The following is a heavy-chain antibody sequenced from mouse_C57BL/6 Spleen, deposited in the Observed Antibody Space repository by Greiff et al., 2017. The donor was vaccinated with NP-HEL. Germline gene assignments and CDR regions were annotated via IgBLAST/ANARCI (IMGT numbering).Heavy chain of an antibody. J-gene: IGHJ3*01. CDR2: IDPSDSYT. D-gene: IGHD2-4*01. CDR3: ARLGDYDVWFAY. CDR1: GYTFTSYW. Sequence: QVHVKQPGAELVMPGASVKLSCKASGYTFTSYWMHWVKQRPGQGLEWIGEIDPSDSYTNYNQKFKGKSTLTVDKSSSTAYMQLSSLTSEDSAVYYCARLGDYDVWFAYWGQGTLVTVSA. V-gene: IGHV1-69*01.